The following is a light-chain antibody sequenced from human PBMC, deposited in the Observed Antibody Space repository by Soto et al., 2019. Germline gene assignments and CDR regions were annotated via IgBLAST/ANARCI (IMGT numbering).Light chain of an antibody. J-gene: IGKJ3*01. CDR2: DAS. Sequence: EIVLTQSPATLSLSPGERATLSCRASQSVSGYLDWYQQKPGQAPRLLIYDASNRATGIPARFSGSGSGTDFTLTISSLEPEDFAVYYCQQRSNWPPRFTFGPGTKVDIK. CDR1: QSVSGY. CDR3: QQRSNWPPRFT. V-gene: IGKV3-11*01.